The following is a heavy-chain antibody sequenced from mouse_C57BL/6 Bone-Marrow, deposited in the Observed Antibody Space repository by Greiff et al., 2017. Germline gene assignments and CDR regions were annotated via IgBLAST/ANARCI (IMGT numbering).Heavy chain of an antibody. CDR3: AREDITTVVAGFDY. V-gene: IGHV1-39*01. D-gene: IGHD1-1*01. CDR1: GYSFTDYN. Sequence: VQLKESGPELVKPGASVKISCKASGYSFTDYNMNWVKQSNGKSLEWIGVINPNYGTTSYNQKFKGKATLTVDPSSSTAYMQLNSLTSEDSAVYYCAREDITTVVAGFDYWGQGTTLTVSS. CDR2: INPNYGTT. J-gene: IGHJ2*01.